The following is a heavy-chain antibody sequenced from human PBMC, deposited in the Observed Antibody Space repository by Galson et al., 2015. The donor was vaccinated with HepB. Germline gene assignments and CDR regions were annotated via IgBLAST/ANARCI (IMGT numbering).Heavy chain of an antibody. D-gene: IGHD6-13*01. CDR1: GYTFTSYW. CDR2: IYPGDSDT. J-gene: IGHJ4*02. Sequence: QSGAEVKKPGESLKISCKGSGYTFTSYWIGWVRQMPGKGLEGMGIIYPGDSDTRYSPSFQGQVTNSADKSISTAYLQWSSLKASDTAMYYCARGGSSSQKKTAYYFDYWGQGTLVTVSS. CDR3: ARGGSSSQKKTAYYFDY. V-gene: IGHV5-51*03.